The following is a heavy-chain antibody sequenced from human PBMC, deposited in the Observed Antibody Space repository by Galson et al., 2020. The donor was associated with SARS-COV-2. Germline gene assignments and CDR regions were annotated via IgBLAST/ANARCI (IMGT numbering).Heavy chain of an antibody. Sequence: GGSLRLSCAASGFTFSSYEMNWVRQAPGKGLEWLSYISSRGNTIQYADSVKGRFTISRDNAKNSLFLQMNSLRAEDTAVYYCARNLERVSATENYFYYWGMSVWGQGTTVPVAS. CDR3: ARNLERVSATENYFYYWGMSV. J-gene: IGHJ6*02. V-gene: IGHV3-48*03. CDR1: GFTFSSYE. D-gene: IGHD3-3*01. CDR2: ISSRGNTI.